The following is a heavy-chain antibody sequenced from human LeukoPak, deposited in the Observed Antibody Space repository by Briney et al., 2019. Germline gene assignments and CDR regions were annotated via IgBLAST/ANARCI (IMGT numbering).Heavy chain of an antibody. CDR3: ARRFIAAITTGGFDN. Sequence: SETLSLTCTVSGGSISSSSYYWGWIRQPPGKGLEWIGSIYYSGSTYYNPSLKSRITIPVDTSKKQFSLKLTSVTAADMAVYYCARRFIAAITTGGFDNWGQGTLVTVSS. CDR2: IYYSGST. J-gene: IGHJ4*02. V-gene: IGHV4-39*01. CDR1: GGSISSSSYY. D-gene: IGHD6-13*01.